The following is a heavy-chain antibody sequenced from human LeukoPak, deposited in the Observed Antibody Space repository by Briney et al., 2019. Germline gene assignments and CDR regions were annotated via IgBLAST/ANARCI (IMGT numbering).Heavy chain of an antibody. CDR3: ARGVVGTIVDY. CDR1: GGSISNYY. Sequence: PSETLSLTCTVSGGSISNYYWSWIRQPPGKGLDWIGCVYYTGTTHYNPSLKSRVTISVDTSKNQFSLKLGSVTAADTAVYYCARGVVGTIVDYWGQGTLVTVSS. J-gene: IGHJ4*02. V-gene: IGHV4-59*01. CDR2: VYYTGTT. D-gene: IGHD1-26*01.